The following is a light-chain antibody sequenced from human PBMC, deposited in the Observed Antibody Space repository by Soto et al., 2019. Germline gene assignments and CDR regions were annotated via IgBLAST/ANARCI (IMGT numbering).Light chain of an antibody. V-gene: IGKV1-5*03. Sequence: DIQMTHSPSTLSATAGDRVTITFRASQSISSWLAWYQQKPGKAPKLLIYKASSLESGVPSRFSGSGSGTEFTLTISSLQPDDFATYYCQQYNSYSTFGQGTKVDIK. CDR1: QSISSW. CDR2: KAS. CDR3: QQYNSYST. J-gene: IGKJ1*01.